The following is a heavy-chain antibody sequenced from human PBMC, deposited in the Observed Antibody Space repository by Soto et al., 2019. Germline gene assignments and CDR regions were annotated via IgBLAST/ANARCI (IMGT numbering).Heavy chain of an antibody. Sequence: PGGSLRLSCTASGFTFGDYAMSWVRQAPGKGLEWVGFIRSKAYGGTTEYAASVKGRFTISRDESKSIAYLQMNSLKTEDTAVYYCTRDNMQYLQSPSYGMDFWGQSTTCAVSS. D-gene: IGHD4-4*01. CDR1: GFTFGDYA. V-gene: IGHV3-49*04. J-gene: IGHJ6*02. CDR2: IRSKAYGGTT. CDR3: TRDNMQYLQSPSYGMDF.